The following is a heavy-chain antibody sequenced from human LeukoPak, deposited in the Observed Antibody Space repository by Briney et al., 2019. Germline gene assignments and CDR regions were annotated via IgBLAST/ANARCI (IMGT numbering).Heavy chain of an antibody. CDR1: GFTFSDYA. CDR3: AKDLAVGTSPRVYAFDV. D-gene: IGHD1/OR15-1a*01. J-gene: IGHJ3*01. Sequence: GVSLRLSCAASGFTFSDYAMHWVRQVPGKGLEWVGGSSWNSGTIAYGESVKGRATISRDNARNSLYLEVNSLRVEDTALYYCAKDLAVGTSPRVYAFDVWGQGSLVTVSS. V-gene: IGHV3-9*01. CDR2: SSWNSGTI.